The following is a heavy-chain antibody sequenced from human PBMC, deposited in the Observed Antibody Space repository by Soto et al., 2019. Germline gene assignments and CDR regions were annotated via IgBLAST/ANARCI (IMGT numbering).Heavy chain of an antibody. V-gene: IGHV3-48*02. CDR1: GFTFSSYS. J-gene: IGHJ6*02. Sequence: GGSLRLSCAASGFTFSSYSMNWVRQAPGKGLEWVSYISSSSSTIYYADSVKGRFTISRDNAKNSLYLQMNSLRDEDTAVYYCARCIAVAEGYYYYGMDVWGQGTTVTVSS. CDR2: ISSSSSTI. D-gene: IGHD6-19*01. CDR3: ARCIAVAEGYYYYGMDV.